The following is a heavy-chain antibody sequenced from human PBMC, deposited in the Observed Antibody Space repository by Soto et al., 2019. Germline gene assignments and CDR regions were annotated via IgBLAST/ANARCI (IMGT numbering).Heavy chain of an antibody. V-gene: IGHV1-2*02. CDR1: GYTFSGYY. D-gene: IGHD3-22*01. Sequence: ASVKVPCTASGYTFSGYYMHWVRQAPGQGLEWMGWINTLSGNTKYAQKFEGRVTMTRDRSTATAYMELRSLKSDDTAVYYCAGVGLTIIVVPFGVGGGQGPQVTVSP. CDR3: AGVGLTIIVVPFGVG. J-gene: IGHJ4*02. CDR2: INTLSGNT.